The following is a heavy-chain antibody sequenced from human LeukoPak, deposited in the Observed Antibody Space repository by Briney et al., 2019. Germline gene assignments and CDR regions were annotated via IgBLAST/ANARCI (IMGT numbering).Heavy chain of an antibody. D-gene: IGHD3-22*01. CDR1: GGSFSGYY. CDR3: ARSYYYDSSGYYLALGYYYYYMDV. J-gene: IGHJ6*03. CDR2: INHSGST. Sequence: SETLSLTCAVYGGSFSGYYWSWIRQPPGKGLEWIGEINHSGSTNYNPSLKSRVTISVDTSKNQFSLRLSSVTAADTAVYYCARSYYYDSSGYYLALGYYYYYMDVWGKGTTVTVSS. V-gene: IGHV4-34*01.